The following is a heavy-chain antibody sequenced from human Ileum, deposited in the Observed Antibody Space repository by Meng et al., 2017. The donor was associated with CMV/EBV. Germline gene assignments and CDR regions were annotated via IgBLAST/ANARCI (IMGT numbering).Heavy chain of an antibody. D-gene: IGHD5-24*01. J-gene: IGHJ4*02. CDR1: GFTFSNYA. V-gene: IGHV3-23*01. CDR2: ISDSAHRT. Sequence: GESLKISCAASGFTFSNYAMSWARQAPGKGLEWVSTISDSAHRTHYADSVRGRFTISRDNSKNTLYLQMSNLRAEDTAIYYCDGSDYWGQGTMVTVSS. CDR3: DGSDY.